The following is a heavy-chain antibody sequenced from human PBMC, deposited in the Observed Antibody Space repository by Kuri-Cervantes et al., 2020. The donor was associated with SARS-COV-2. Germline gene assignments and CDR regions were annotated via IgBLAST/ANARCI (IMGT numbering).Heavy chain of an antibody. V-gene: IGHV3-21*05. J-gene: IGHJ4*02. D-gene: IGHD3-22*01. CDR2: ITSSSSI. Sequence: GGSLRLCCAASGFTFSSYNMNWVRQAPGKGLEWISYITSSSSIYYAVSVKGRFTISRDNAKNSLNLQMNSLRAEDTAMYYCAREGYYGGSGFYDYWGQGTLVTVSS. CDR3: AREGYYGGSGFYDY. CDR1: GFTFSSYN.